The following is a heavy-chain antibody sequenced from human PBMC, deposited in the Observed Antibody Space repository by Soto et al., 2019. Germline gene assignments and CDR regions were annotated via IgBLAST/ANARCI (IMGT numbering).Heavy chain of an antibody. CDR3: AKGAWVTGYPPLWFDP. CDR1: GFTFSSYA. CDR2: ISGSGGST. V-gene: IGHV3-23*01. D-gene: IGHD3-9*01. Sequence: VGSLRLSCAASGFTFSSYAMSWVRQAPGKGLEWVSAISGSGGSTHYADSVKGRFTISRDNSKNTLYLQMNSLRAEDTAVYYCAKGAWVTGYPPLWFDPWGQGTLVTVSS. J-gene: IGHJ5*02.